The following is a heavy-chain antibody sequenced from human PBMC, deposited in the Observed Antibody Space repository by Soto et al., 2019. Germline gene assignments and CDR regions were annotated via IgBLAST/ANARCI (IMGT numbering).Heavy chain of an antibody. CDR3: AKGEAVAGTEFDY. J-gene: IGHJ4*02. CDR2: ISGGGDNT. Sequence: PXVSLRLSCAAPGFTFSSYAMSWVRQAPGKGLEWVSTISGGGDNTYYADSVKGRFTISRDNSKNTLFLQMNSLRGEDTAIYYCAKGEAVAGTEFDYWGQGALVTVSS. CDR1: GFTFSSYA. V-gene: IGHV3-23*01. D-gene: IGHD6-13*01.